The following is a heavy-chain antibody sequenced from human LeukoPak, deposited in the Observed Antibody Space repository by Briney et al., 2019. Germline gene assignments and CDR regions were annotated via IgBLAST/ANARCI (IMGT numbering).Heavy chain of an antibody. CDR1: GYTFTSYY. J-gene: IGHJ4*02. V-gene: IGHV1-46*01. CDR2: INPSGGST. CDR3: ASLLGYCSSTSCYGPEITDY. Sequence: GASVTVSCKASGYTFTSYYMHWVRQAPGQGLEWMGLINPSGGSTSYAQKFQGRVTMTRDMSTSTVYMELSSLRSEDTAVYYCASLLGYCSSTSCYGPEITDYWGQGTLVTVSS. D-gene: IGHD2-2*01.